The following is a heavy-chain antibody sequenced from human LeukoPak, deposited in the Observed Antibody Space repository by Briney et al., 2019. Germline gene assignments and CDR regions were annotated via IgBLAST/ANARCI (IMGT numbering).Heavy chain of an antibody. CDR2: IRYDGSNK. CDR3: AKDLLNYYDSSGYYPEVDY. J-gene: IGHJ4*02. CDR1: GFTFSSYG. Sequence: GGSLRLSRAASGFTFSSYGMHWVRQAPGKGLEWVAFIRYDGSNKYYADSVKGRFTISRDNSKNTLYLQTNSLRAEDTAVYYCAKDLLNYYDSSGYYPEVDYWGQGTLVTVSS. V-gene: IGHV3-30*02. D-gene: IGHD3-22*01.